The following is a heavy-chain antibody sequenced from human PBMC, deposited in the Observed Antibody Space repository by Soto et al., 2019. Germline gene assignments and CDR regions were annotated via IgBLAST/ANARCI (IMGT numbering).Heavy chain of an antibody. CDR3: ASQYYDFWSASSESYFDY. CDR2: TYYRSKWYN. Sequence: PPPPLTLTCGISGDSVSGNSAAWNWILQSPSRGLEWLGRTYYRSKWYNDYAVSVKSLITVTPDTSKNQFSLHLNSVTPEDTAVYYCASQYYDFWSASSESYFDYWGQGTLVTVSS. V-gene: IGHV6-1*01. D-gene: IGHD3-3*01. J-gene: IGHJ4*02. CDR1: GDSVSGNSAA.